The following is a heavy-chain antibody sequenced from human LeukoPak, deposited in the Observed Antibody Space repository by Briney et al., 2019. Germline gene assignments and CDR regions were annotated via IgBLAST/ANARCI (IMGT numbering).Heavy chain of an antibody. CDR2: IYSGGST. V-gene: IGHV3-66*01. Sequence: GGSLRLSCEASGSTFTTYSMTWVRQAPGKGLEWVSVIYSGGSTYYADSVKGRFTISRDNSKNTLYLQMNSLRAEDTAVYYCARIFVRGYYDSSGYPDYWGQGTLVTVSS. D-gene: IGHD3-22*01. CDR1: GSTFTTYS. CDR3: ARIFVRGYYDSSGYPDY. J-gene: IGHJ4*02.